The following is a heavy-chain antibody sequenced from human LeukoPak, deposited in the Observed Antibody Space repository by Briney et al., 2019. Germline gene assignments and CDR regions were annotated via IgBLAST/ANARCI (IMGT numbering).Heavy chain of an antibody. CDR3: ARVRATGYYYYYYMDV. Sequence: ASVKVSCKASGYTFTSYYMHWVRQAPGQGLEWMGIINPSGGSTSYAQKFQGRVTMTRDMSTSTVYMELSSLRSEDTAVYYCARVRATGYYYYYYMDVWGKGTTVTVSS. V-gene: IGHV1-46*01. CDR2: INPSGGST. CDR1: GYTFTSYY. J-gene: IGHJ6*03.